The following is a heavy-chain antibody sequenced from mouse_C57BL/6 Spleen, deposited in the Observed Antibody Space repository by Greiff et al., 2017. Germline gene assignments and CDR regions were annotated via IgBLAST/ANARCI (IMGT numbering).Heavy chain of an antibody. J-gene: IGHJ4*01. Sequence: QVQLQQPGAELVKPGASVKLSCKASGYTFTSYWMHWVKQRPGQGLEWIGMIHPNSGSTNYNEKFKSKDTLTVDKSSSTAYMQLSSLTSEDSAVYYCARGYYGTASDYYAMDYWGQGTSVTVSS. V-gene: IGHV1-64*01. CDR3: ARGYYGTASDYYAMDY. D-gene: IGHD1-1*01. CDR2: IHPNSGST. CDR1: GYTFTSYW.